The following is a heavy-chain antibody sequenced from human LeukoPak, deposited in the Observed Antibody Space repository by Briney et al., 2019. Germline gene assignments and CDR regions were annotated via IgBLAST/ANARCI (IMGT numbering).Heavy chain of an antibody. CDR1: GYSFTSYW. CDR2: LYPGDSDT. J-gene: IGHJ4*02. CDR3: ARQRRTRKPFDY. Sequence: GESLKISCKGSGYSFTSYWIGWVRQMPGKGLEWMGILYPGDSDTRYSSSFQGQVTISADKSISTAYLQGSSLKASDTAMYYCARQRRTRKPFDYWGQGTLVTVSS. D-gene: IGHD3/OR15-3a*01. V-gene: IGHV5-51*01.